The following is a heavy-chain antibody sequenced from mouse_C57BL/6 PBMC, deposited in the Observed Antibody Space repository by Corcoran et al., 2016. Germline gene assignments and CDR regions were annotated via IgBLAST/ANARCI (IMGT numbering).Heavy chain of an antibody. CDR1: GYTFTDYN. D-gene: IGHD1-1*01. CDR3: ARRGFITTVAYAMDY. Sequence: EVQLQQSGPELVKPGASVKIPCKASGYTFTDYNMDWVKQSHGKSLEWIGDINPNNGGTIYNQKFKGKATLTVDKSSSTAYMELRSLTSEDTAVYYCARRGFITTVAYAMDYWGQGTSVTVSS. CDR2: INPNNGGT. J-gene: IGHJ4*01. V-gene: IGHV1-18*01.